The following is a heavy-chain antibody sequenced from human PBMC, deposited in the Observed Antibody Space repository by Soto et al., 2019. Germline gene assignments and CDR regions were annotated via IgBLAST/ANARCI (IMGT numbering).Heavy chain of an antibody. V-gene: IGHV4-30-2*01. Sequence: SETLSLTCAVSGGSISSGAYSWSWIRQPPGKGLEWVGYIYHSGSTYYNPSLKSRVTISVDRSKNRFSLNLSSVTAADTAVYYCARRTGIFGFDYWGQGTLVTVSS. CDR2: IYHSGST. CDR1: GGSISSGAYS. J-gene: IGHJ4*02. CDR3: ARRTGIFGFDY. D-gene: IGHD3-3*01.